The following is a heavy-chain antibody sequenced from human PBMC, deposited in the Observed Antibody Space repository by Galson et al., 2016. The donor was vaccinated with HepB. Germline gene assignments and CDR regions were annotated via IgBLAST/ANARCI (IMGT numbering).Heavy chain of an antibody. CDR2: ISMSGNSR. J-gene: IGHJ4*02. V-gene: IGHV3-23*01. CDR1: GFTFSRYG. CDR3: ARGPLFYLDY. Sequence: SLRLSCAGSGFTFSRYGMTWVRQASGKGLEDVSSISMSGNSRDYAESVKGRFTISRDNSKNTVYLQLNSLRLEDTAVDYCARGPLFYLDYWGQGVLVTVSS.